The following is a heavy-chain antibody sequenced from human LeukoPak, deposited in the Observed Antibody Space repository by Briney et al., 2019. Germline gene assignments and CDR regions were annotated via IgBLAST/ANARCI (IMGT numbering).Heavy chain of an antibody. J-gene: IGHJ2*01. CDR3: ARDMFRVRGDFDL. CDR1: GFTFSSYA. V-gene: IGHV3-23*01. CDR2: ISSSGGST. Sequence: GGSLRLSCAASGFTFSSYAMSWVRQAPGKGLEWVSAISSSGGSTYYADSVKGRFTTSRDNSKNTLYLQMNSLRAEDTAVYYCARDMFRVRGDFDLWGRGTLVTVSS. D-gene: IGHD3-10*01.